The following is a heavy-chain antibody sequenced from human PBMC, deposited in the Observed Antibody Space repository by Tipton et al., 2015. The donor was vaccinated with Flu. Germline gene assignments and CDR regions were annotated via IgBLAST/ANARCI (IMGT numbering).Heavy chain of an antibody. CDR3: AQEWADCYDSRKGYFPDI. Sequence: SLRLSCAASGFTFSNFGMNWVRLAPGKGLEWVAFISSSGSHTDYADSVRGRFTMSRDNAKNSLYLQTSSLRVEDTAVYYCAQEWADCYDSRKGYFPDIGGQGPVAPVSS. D-gene: IGHD3-22*01. V-gene: IGHV3-21*01. CDR1: GFTFSNFG. CDR2: ISSSGSHT. J-gene: IGHJ3*02.